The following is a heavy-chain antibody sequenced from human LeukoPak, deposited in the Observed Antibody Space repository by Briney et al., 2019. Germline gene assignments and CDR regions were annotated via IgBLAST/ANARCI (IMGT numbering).Heavy chain of an antibody. D-gene: IGHD2-2*01. CDR1: GYTFTSYG. V-gene: IGHV1-18*01. CDR3: AGDVPIVVVPAAIHYYYYGMDV. Sequence: ASVKVSCKASGYTFTSYGISWVRQAPGQGLEWMGWISAYNGNTNYAQKLQGRVTMTTDTSTSTAYMELRSLRSDDTAVYYCAGDVPIVVVPAAIHYYYYGMDVWGQGTTVTVSS. CDR2: ISAYNGNT. J-gene: IGHJ6*02.